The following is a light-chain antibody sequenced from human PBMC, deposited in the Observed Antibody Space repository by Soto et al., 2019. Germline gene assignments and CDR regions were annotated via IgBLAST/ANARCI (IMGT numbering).Light chain of an antibody. CDR2: GIS. CDR3: QQYGGSPRIT. Sequence: EVVMTQAPATLSVSPGEGATLSGRANQSVTSNYLAWYQQKPGKAPRLLIHGISNRATGVPDRFSGSGSGTDFTLIINRLEPEDVAIYYCQQYGGSPRITFGQGTRLEIK. CDR1: QSVTSNY. J-gene: IGKJ5*01. V-gene: IGKV3-20*01.